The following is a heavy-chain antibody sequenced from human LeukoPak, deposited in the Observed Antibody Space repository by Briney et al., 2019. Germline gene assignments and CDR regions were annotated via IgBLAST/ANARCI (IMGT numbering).Heavy chain of an antibody. Sequence: SETLSFTCTVSGGSINSYYWSWIRQPPGKGLEWIGEINHSGSTNYNPSLKSRVTISVDTSKNQFSLKLSSVTAADTAVYYCARGLYCSSTSCFGFFDYWGQGTLVTVSS. D-gene: IGHD2-2*01. V-gene: IGHV4-34*01. CDR3: ARGLYCSSTSCFGFFDY. CDR1: GGSINSYY. J-gene: IGHJ4*02. CDR2: INHSGST.